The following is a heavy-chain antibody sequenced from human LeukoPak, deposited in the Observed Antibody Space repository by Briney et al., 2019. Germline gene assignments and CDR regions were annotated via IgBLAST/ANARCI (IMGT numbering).Heavy chain of an antibody. CDR3: ARAAVVTGSTETFDP. D-gene: IGHD2-8*02. J-gene: IGHJ5*02. Sequence: ASVKVSCKASGYTFTGYYMHWVRQAPGQGLEWMGWINPNSGGTNYAQKFQGRVTMSRDTSTSAAYMELSRLRSNDTAVYYCARAAVVTGSTETFDPWGQGTLVTVSS. V-gene: IGHV1-2*02. CDR1: GYTFTGYY. CDR2: INPNSGGT.